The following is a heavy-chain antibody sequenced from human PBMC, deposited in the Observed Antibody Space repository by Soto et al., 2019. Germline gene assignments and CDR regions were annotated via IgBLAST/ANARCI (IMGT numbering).Heavy chain of an antibody. CDR2: IYWDDDK. J-gene: IGHJ6*02. Sequence: QITLKESGPTLVKPTQTLTLTCTFSGFSLSTSGVGVGWIRQPPGKALEGLALIYWDDDKRYSPSLRSRLTISKDTSKNQVVLTMTNMDPVDTATYYCIQSRCGDDCLQSYASHYYYGMDVWGQGTTVTVSS. V-gene: IGHV2-5*02. CDR3: IQSRCGDDCLQSYASHYYYGMDV. D-gene: IGHD2-21*02. CDR1: GFSLSTSGVG.